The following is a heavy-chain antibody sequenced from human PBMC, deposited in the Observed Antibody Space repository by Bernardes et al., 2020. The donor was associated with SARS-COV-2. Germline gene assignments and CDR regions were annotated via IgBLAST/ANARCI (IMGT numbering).Heavy chain of an antibody. J-gene: IGHJ2*01. CDR2: VYSRGGF. Sequence: ETLSLTCIVSGGSISSGSYFWGWIRQSPGKGLEWIGSVYSRGGFYYSPSLDSRVTISLDTANNQFSLKLTSVTAADTATYYCARDGGPSIQDWHFDLWGRGTLVTVSS. CDR1: GGSISSGSYF. CDR3: ARDGGPSIQDWHFDL. V-gene: IGHV4-39*07. D-gene: IGHD2-15*01.